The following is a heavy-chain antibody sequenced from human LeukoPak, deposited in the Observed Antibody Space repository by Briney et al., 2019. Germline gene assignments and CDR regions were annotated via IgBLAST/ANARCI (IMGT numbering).Heavy chain of an antibody. D-gene: IGHD1-26*01. CDR3: ARFIVGATDYFDY. V-gene: IGHV1-46*01. CDR2: IDSSGGST. CDR1: GYTFTSYY. Sequence: ASVRVSCKASGYTFTSYYIHWVRQAPGQGLDWMGVIDSSGGSTSYAQKFQGRVTMTRDTSISTAYMELSRLRSDDTAVYYCARFIVGATDYFDYWGQGTLVTVSS. J-gene: IGHJ4*02.